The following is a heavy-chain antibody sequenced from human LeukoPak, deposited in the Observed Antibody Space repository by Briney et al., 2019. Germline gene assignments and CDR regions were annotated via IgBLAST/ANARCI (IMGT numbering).Heavy chain of an antibody. Sequence: SGTLSLTCAVSGGSISSNNWWSWVRQPPGKGLEWIGEIFHGGSTNYNPSLMSRVTVSVDTSKNQFSLKLSSVTAAATAVYYCARHSTTAGTEYAFDIWGQGTMVTVSS. CDR3: ARHSTTAGTEYAFDI. J-gene: IGHJ3*02. V-gene: IGHV4-4*02. CDR2: IFHGGST. CDR1: GGSISSNNW. D-gene: IGHD2-2*01.